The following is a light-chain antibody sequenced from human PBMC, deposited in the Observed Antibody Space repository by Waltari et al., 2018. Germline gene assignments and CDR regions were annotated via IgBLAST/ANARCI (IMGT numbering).Light chain of an antibody. Sequence: EIVLTQSPGTLSLTPGERATLSCRASQSVSSSYLAWYQQKPGQAPRLLIYGASSRATGITDRFSGSGSAPVFTLTVSRLEPEDFAVYYCQQYVSSLTFGGGTKVEIK. CDR1: QSVSSSY. CDR2: GAS. V-gene: IGKV3-20*01. J-gene: IGKJ4*01. CDR3: QQYVSSLT.